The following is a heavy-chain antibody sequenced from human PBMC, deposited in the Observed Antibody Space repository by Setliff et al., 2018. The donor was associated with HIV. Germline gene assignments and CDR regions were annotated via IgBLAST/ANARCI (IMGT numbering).Heavy chain of an antibody. J-gene: IGHJ4*02. V-gene: IGHV3-30-3*02. CDR1: GFTFSSYH. CDR2: ASSDGVNN. D-gene: IGHD6-19*01. Sequence: LRLSCAASGFTFSSYHMHWVRQAPGKGLAWVAVASSDGVNNLYADSVKGRFIISRDNSKNTLSLQMTSLTTEDTAVYYCAKQGATSGLDFWGQGTLVTVSS. CDR3: AKQGATSGLDF.